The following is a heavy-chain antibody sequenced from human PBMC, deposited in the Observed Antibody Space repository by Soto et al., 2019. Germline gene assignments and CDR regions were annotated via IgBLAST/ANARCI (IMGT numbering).Heavy chain of an antibody. CDR1: GGTFGSYA. D-gene: IGHD2-2*01. CDR3: ARSQGSSTSLEIYYYYYYGMDV. Sequence: QVQLVQSGAEVKKPGSSVKVSCTASGGTFGSYAISWVRQAPGQGLEWMGGIIPITATANYAQKFQGRVTITADESTSTAPMQLSSLRSEDTAVYYCARSQGSSTSLEIYYYYYYGMDVWGQGTTVTVSS. CDR2: IIPITATA. V-gene: IGHV1-69*01. J-gene: IGHJ6*02.